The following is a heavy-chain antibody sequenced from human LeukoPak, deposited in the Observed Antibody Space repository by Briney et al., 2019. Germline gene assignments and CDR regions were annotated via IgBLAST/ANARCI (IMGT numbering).Heavy chain of an antibody. CDR1: GFSVGDSY. CDR3: ARVRGYYDSGGYYRHDVFDI. J-gene: IGHJ3*02. V-gene: IGHV3-53*01. CDR2: VYSGGTT. Sequence: GGSLRLSCAASGFSVGDSYMSWVRQAPGKGLEWVSIVYSGGTTNYADSVKGRFTISRDSSKNTLYLHMNSLRAEDTAVYYCARVRGYYDSGGYYRHDVFDIWGQGTMVIVSS. D-gene: IGHD3-22*01.